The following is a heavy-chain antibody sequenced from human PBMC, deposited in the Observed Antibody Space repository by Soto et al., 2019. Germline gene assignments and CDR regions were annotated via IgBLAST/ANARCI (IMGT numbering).Heavy chain of an antibody. V-gene: IGHV3-33*01. CDR2: IWYDGSNK. D-gene: IGHD6-19*01. CDR1: GFTFSSYG. J-gene: IGHJ4*02. CDR3: ARDRSGGGWYRFDY. Sequence: GGSLRLSCAASGFTFSSYGMHWVRQAPGKGLEWVAVIWYDGSNKYYADSVKGRFTISRDNSKNTLYLQMNSLRAEDTAVYYCARDRSGGGWYRFDYWGQGTLVTVSS.